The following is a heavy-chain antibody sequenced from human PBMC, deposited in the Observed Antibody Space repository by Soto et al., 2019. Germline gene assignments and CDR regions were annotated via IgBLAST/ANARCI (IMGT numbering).Heavy chain of an antibody. CDR3: ATDIHATWLLNS. CDR2: IAPDGSQI. D-gene: IGHD2-2*02. Sequence: QVHLVESGGGVVQPGRSLRLSCAASGFTFSGKTMYWVGQAPGKGLEWVALIAPDGSQIYYADSVKGRFTISRDNSKSTLSLQMDSLRAEDTSLYLCATDIHATWLLNSWGQGTLVIVSA. V-gene: IGHV3-30-3*01. J-gene: IGHJ4*02. CDR1: GFTFSGKT.